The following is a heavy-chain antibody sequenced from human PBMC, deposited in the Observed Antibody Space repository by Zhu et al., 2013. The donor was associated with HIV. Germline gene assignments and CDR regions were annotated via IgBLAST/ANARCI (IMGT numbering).Heavy chain of an antibody. Sequence: QVQLVQSGAEVKKPGASVKVSCKASGYTFTSYDIIWVRQATGQGLEWMGWMNPNSANTGYARKFQGRVTITMNTSISTAYMELNSLRSEDTAVYYCARLRYSASSSFDYWAREPWSPSP. CDR1: GYTFTSYD. CDR3: ARLRYSASSSFDY. CDR2: MNPNSANT. D-gene: IGHD6-6*01. V-gene: IGHV1-8*03. J-gene: IGHJ4*02.